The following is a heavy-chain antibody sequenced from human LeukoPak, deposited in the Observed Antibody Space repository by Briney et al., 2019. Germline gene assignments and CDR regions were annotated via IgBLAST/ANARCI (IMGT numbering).Heavy chain of an antibody. V-gene: IGHV1-18*01. CDR2: ISGYNGKT. D-gene: IGHD6-13*01. CDR1: GYTFTNYG. J-gene: IGHJ4*02. Sequence: ASVKVSCKPSGYTFTNYGISWVRQAPGQGLEWMGWISGYNGKTNYAQKLQGRVTMTTDTSTSTAYMELRSLRSDDTAVYYCARDTGIAVAGTGDFDYWGQGTLVTVSS. CDR3: ARDTGIAVAGTGDFDY.